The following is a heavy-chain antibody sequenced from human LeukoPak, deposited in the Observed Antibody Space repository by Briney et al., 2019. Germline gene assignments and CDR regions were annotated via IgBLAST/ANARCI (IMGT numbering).Heavy chain of an antibody. CDR2: IVPSLDIT. V-gene: IGHV1-69*04. D-gene: IGHD1-26*01. CDR1: GGTFSSYA. J-gene: IGHJ4*02. Sequence: GASVTVSCKTSGGTFSSYAISWVRQAPGQGLEWMGRIVPSLDITHYAQKFQGRVTLTADKSTTTAYMELNSLRSEDTAVYYCARDGVGAATDYFDHWGPGTLVTVSS. CDR3: ARDGVGAATDYFDH.